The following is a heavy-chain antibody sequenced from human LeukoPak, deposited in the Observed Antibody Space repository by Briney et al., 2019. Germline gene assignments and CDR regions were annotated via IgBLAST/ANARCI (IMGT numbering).Heavy chain of an antibody. D-gene: IGHD3-10*01. V-gene: IGHV4-39*01. CDR3: ARRVHFGSGSYYGFDY. CDR1: GDSISSGPYY. CDR2: IYTSGST. J-gene: IGHJ4*02. Sequence: SETLSLTCTVSGDSISSGPYYWGWIRQPPGKGLEWIGRIYTSGSTNYNPSLKSRVTISVDTSKNQFSLKLSSVTAADTAVYSCARRVHFGSGSYYGFDYWGQGTLVTVSS.